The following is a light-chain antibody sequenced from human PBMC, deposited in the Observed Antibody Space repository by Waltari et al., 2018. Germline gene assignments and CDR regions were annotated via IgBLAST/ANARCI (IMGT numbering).Light chain of an antibody. Sequence: DIQMTQSPSSLFASVGDRVTITCQASRDISNNLNWYQQKPGRAPKLLIYDAAKLETGVPSRFSGSGSGTHFTFTISNLQPEDIATYYCQRHDNLSYTFGQGTKLVIK. CDR3: QRHDNLSYT. J-gene: IGKJ2*01. CDR1: RDISNN. V-gene: IGKV1-33*01. CDR2: DAA.